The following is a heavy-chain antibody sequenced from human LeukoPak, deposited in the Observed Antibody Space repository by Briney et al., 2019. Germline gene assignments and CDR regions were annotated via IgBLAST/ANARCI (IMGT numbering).Heavy chain of an antibody. J-gene: IGHJ4*02. CDR3: ARMVRGVIIPYFDY. Sequence: PGRSLRLSCTASESTFDHAMHWVRQTPGKGLEWVSGIGWNSARTGYADSVKGRFTISRDNAKNSLYLQMNSLRAEDTAVYYCARMVRGVIIPYFDYWGQGTLVTVSS. CDR1: ESTFDHA. D-gene: IGHD3-10*01. CDR2: IGWNSART. V-gene: IGHV3-9*01.